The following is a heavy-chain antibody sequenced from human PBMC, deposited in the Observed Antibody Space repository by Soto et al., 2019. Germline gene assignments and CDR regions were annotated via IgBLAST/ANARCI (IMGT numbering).Heavy chain of an antibody. Sequence: ASETLSLTCTVSGGSFSTYYWSWIRQPPGKGLEWIGYIYYGGSTNSNPSLKSRVTLSVDTSKNQFSLKLSSVTAADTAVYYCARDQGGPFDYWGQGTLVTVSS. D-gene: IGHD2-15*01. CDR1: GGSFSTYY. CDR2: IYYGGST. J-gene: IGHJ4*02. V-gene: IGHV4-59*01. CDR3: ARDQGGPFDY.